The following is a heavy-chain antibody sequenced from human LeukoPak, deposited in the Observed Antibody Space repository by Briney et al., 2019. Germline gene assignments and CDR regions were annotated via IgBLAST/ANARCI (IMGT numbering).Heavy chain of an antibody. V-gene: IGHV3-23*01. Sequence: GGSLRLSCVASGYIFSNYAMTWVRQAPGKGLEYVSTINAVDTNTYYADSVKGRFTVSRDNSKNTLYLQLNRLRAEDTAVYYCAKQFLDANWGQGTLVTVSS. CDR3: AKQFLDAN. CDR1: GYIFSNYA. CDR2: INAVDTNT. J-gene: IGHJ4*02. D-gene: IGHD5-24*01.